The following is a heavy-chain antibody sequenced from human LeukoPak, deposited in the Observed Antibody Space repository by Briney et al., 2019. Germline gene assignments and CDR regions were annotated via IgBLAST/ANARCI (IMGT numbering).Heavy chain of an antibody. CDR2: ISSSGSGTFI. CDR1: GFTFGSFS. CDR3: AKDRSGGEADDY. J-gene: IGHJ4*02. Sequence: GGSLRLSCAASGFTFGSFSMTWVRQAPGKGLEWVSTISSSGSGTFIYYADSVKGRFTISRDNAKNSLYLQMNSLRAEDTAVYYCAKDRSGGEADDYWGQGTLVTVSS. V-gene: IGHV3-21*01. D-gene: IGHD2-21*01.